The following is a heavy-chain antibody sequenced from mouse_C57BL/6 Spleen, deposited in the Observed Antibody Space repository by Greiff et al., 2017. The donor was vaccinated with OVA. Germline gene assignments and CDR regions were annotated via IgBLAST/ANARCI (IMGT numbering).Heavy chain of an antibody. CDR1: GFTFSDYG. CDR3: ARPTVVPYYAMDY. D-gene: IGHD1-1*01. V-gene: IGHV5-17*01. Sequence: EVMLVESGGGLVKPGGSLKLSCAASGFTFSDYGMHWVRQAPEKGLEWVAYISSGSSTIYYADTVKGRFTISRDDAKNTLFLQMTSLRSEDTAMYYCARPTVVPYYAMDYWGQGTSVTVS. CDR2: ISSGSSTI. J-gene: IGHJ4*01.